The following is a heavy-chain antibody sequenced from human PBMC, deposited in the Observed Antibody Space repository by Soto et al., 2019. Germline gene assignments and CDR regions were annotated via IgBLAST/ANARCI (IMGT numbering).Heavy chain of an antibody. CDR2: IKQDGSEK. J-gene: IGHJ4*02. CDR3: ARDRQSGYCSSTSCNWYFDY. V-gene: IGHV3-7*01. D-gene: IGHD2-2*01. Sequence: GGSLRLSCAASGFTFSSYWMSWVRQAPGKGLEWVANIKQDGSEKYYVDSVKGRFTISRDNAKNSLYLQMNSLRAEDTAVYYCARDRQSGYCSSTSCNWYFDYWGQGTLVTVSS. CDR1: GFTFSSYW.